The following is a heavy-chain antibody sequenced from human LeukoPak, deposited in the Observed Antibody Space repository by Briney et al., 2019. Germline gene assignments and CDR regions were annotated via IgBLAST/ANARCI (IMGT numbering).Heavy chain of an antibody. D-gene: IGHD5-24*01. CDR1: APSISSYY. V-gene: IGHV4-59*08. Sequence: PSPTLSPTYTVSAPSISSYYCSSIRHPPRNGLEWIRYIYYSGGTDYNHSLKSRVNISVDTSKNQFSLKLRSVTAADTAVYYCARHVTISGPYDASDIWGQGTMVTVSP. J-gene: IGHJ3*02. CDR3: ARHVTISGPYDASDI. CDR2: IYYSGGT.